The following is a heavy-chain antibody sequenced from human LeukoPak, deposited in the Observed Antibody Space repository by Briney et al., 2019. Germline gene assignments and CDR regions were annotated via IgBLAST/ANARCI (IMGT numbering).Heavy chain of an antibody. J-gene: IGHJ4*02. Sequence: PGGSLRLSCAASGFTFSSYGMHWVRQAPGKGLEWVAVISYDGSNKYYADSVKGRFTISGDNSKNTLYLQMNSLRAEDTAVYYCAKVRRHSSSWPKGGYYFDYWGQGTLVTVSS. CDR2: ISYDGSNK. D-gene: IGHD6-13*01. V-gene: IGHV3-30*18. CDR1: GFTFSSYG. CDR3: AKVRRHSSSWPKGGYYFDY.